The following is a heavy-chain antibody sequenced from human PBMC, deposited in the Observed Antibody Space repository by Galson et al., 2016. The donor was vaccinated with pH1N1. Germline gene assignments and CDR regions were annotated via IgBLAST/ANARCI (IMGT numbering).Heavy chain of an antibody. Sequence: SVKVSCKASDYMFSSYAITWVRQAPGQGLEWMGTISGYNGNANYAQNFQGRITLTTDTSTRTAFMELRSLRPDDTAVYYCATAGYHYEGALQSWGQGTLVTVSS. CDR2: ISGYNGNA. D-gene: IGHD3-22*01. J-gene: IGHJ5*02. CDR3: ATAGYHYEGALQS. CDR1: DYMFSSYA. V-gene: IGHV1-18*01.